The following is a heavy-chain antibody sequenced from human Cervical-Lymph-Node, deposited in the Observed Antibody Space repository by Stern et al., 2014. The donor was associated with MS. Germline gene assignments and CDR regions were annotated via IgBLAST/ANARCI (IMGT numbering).Heavy chain of an antibody. V-gene: IGHV3-9*01. D-gene: IGHD2-2*01. CDR3: AKVATRYAPYYGMDV. J-gene: IGHJ6*02. CDR1: GFTFDEYT. Sequence: EVQLVESGGGLVQPGRSLRLSCAASGFTFDEYTMHWVRQAPGKGLEWVSRISLKSGSIDYADSVKGRFTISRDNGKNSLYLQMNSLRAEDTALYYCAKVATRYAPYYGMDVWGQGTTVTVSS. CDR2: ISLKSGSI.